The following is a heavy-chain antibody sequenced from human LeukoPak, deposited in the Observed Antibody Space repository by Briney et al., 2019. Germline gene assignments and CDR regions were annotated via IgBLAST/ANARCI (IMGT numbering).Heavy chain of an antibody. J-gene: IGHJ4*02. CDR1: GYTFTSYY. CDR2: VNPSGGST. CDR3: ARGSTSDWPLDH. D-gene: IGHD2-2*01. V-gene: IGHV1-46*01. Sequence: ASVKVSCKASGYTFTSYYIHWVRQAPGQGLEWMGIVNPSGGSTTYTQKFQGRVTMTRDTSTSTVYMELSSLRSEDTAVYYCARGSTSDWPLDHWGQETLVTISS.